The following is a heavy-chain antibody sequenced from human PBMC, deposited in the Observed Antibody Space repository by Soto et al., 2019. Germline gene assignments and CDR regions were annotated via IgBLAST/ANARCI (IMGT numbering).Heavy chain of an antibody. CDR3: AHSGQLSSRYDY. Sequence: SGPTLVNPTETLTLTCTFSGFSLSNRGVGVGWIRQPPGKALEWLAFIYWDDDKRYRPSLKTRLTITKDTPKNQVVLTLANLDPVDTATYFCAHSGQLSSRYDYWGRGTQVTVSS. J-gene: IGHJ4*02. V-gene: IGHV2-5*02. CDR1: GFSLSNRGVG. D-gene: IGHD1-1*01. CDR2: IYWDDDK.